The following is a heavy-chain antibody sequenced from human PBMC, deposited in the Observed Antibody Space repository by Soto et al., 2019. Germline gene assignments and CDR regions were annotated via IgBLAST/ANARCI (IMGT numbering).Heavy chain of an antibody. Sequence: SETLSLTCTVSGGSISSSSYYWGWVRQPPGQGLEWIGYIYYSGSTNYNPSLKSRVTISVDTSKNQFSLKLSSVTAADTAVYYCARAGARLDYGSGPSNMDVWGKGTTVTVSS. CDR3: ARAGARLDYGSGPSNMDV. CDR2: IYYSGST. D-gene: IGHD3-10*01. J-gene: IGHJ6*03. CDR1: GGSISSSSYY. V-gene: IGHV4-61*05.